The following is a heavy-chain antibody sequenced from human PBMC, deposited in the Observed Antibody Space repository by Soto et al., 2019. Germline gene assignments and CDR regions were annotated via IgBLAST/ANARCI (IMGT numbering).Heavy chain of an antibody. J-gene: IGHJ4*02. CDR2: IVVGSGNT. Sequence: ASVKVSCKASGFTFTSSAVQWVRQARGQRLEWIGWIVVGSGNTNYAQKFQERVTITRDMSTSTAYMELSSLRSEDTAVYYCAAAAKTITIFGVVRSGFDYWGQGTLATVSS. CDR3: AAAAKTITIFGVVRSGFDY. V-gene: IGHV1-58*01. D-gene: IGHD3-3*01. CDR1: GFTFTSSA.